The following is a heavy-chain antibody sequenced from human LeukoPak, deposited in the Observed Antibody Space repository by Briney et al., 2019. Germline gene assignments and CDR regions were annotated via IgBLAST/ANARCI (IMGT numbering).Heavy chain of an antibody. D-gene: IGHD4-17*01. J-gene: IGHJ4*02. CDR2: ISSSSSYI. CDR3: ARNILTTVTPPPVRFHAY. CDR1: GFTFSSYS. V-gene: IGHV3-21*01. Sequence: GGSLRLSCAASGFTFSSYSMNWVRQAPGKGLEWVSSISSSSSYIYYADSVKGRFTISRDNAKNSLYLQMNSLRAEDTAVYYCARNILTTVTPPPVRFHAYWRQGTLVTVSS.